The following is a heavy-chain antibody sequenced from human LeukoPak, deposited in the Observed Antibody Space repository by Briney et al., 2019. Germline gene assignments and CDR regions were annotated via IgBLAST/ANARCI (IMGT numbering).Heavy chain of an antibody. Sequence: GGSLRLSCAASGFTSGTSWMGWVRQAPGKGLEWVANINQDGSAQYYVDSVKGRFTISRDNAKSSLYLQMNSLRAEDTAVYYCARSARWGQGTLVTVSS. CDR1: GFTSGTSW. CDR2: INQDGSAQ. V-gene: IGHV3-7*01. J-gene: IGHJ4*02. CDR3: ARSAR.